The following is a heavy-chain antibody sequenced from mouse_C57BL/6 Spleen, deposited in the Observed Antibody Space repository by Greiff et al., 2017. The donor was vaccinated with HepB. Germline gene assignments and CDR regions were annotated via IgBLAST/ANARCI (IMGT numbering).Heavy chain of an antibody. D-gene: IGHD2-4*01. Sequence: EVQRVESGGGLVQSGRSLRLSCATSGFTFSDFYMEWVRQAPGKGLEWIAASRNKANDYTTEYSASVKGRFIVSRDTSQSILYLQMNALRAEDTAIYYCARDVYDYGFDYWGQGTTLTVSS. J-gene: IGHJ2*01. CDR1: GFTFSDFY. CDR3: ARDVYDYGFDY. V-gene: IGHV7-1*01. CDR2: SRNKANDYTT.